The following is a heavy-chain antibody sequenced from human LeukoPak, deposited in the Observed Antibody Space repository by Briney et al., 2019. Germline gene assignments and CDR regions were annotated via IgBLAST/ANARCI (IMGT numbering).Heavy chain of an antibody. V-gene: IGHV3-43*02. D-gene: IGHD5-18*01. J-gene: IGHJ6*02. CDR3: AKGLLDTAMVVDYYYGMDV. CDR2: ISGDGGST. Sequence: GGSLRLSCAASGFTFDDYAMHWVRQAPGKGLEWVSLISGDGGSTYYADSVKGRFTISRDNSKNSLYLLMNSLRTEDTALYYCAKGLLDTAMVVDYYYGMDVWGQGTTVTVSS. CDR1: GFTFDDYA.